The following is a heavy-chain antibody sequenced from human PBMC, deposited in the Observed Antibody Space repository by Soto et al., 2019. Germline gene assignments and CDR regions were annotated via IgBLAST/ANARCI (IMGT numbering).Heavy chain of an antibody. Sequence: QVQLVESGGGVVQPGRSLRLSCLASGFTFGDFGMHWVRQAPGKGLEWVAALSYDESNTYYADSVKGRFTISRDISKNTLYLQINSLRPEDTAVHFCAKSGQEWSRPPDDWGQGTLVTVSS. J-gene: IGHJ4*02. D-gene: IGHD3-3*01. CDR1: GFTFGDFG. V-gene: IGHV3-30*18. CDR3: AKSGQEWSRPPDD. CDR2: LSYDESNT.